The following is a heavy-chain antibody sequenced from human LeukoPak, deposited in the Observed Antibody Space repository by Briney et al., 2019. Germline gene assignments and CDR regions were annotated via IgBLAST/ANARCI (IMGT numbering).Heavy chain of an antibody. CDR2: ISYSGANS. V-gene: IGHV3-23*01. D-gene: IGHD3-16*02. CDR3: ARDMQLST. CDR1: GFTFSGAA. J-gene: IGHJ3*01. Sequence: GGSLRLSCAASGFTFSGAAMSWGPQAPEEGLEWVSLISYSGANSYYTDSVRGRFTISRDNSKDTLFLQMNSLRAEDTAIYYCARDMQLSTWGLGTMVTVSS.